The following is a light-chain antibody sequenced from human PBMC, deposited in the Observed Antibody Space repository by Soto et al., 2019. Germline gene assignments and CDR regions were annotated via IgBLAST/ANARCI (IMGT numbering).Light chain of an antibody. CDR3: LQHNSYPFT. CDR2: AAS. V-gene: IGKV1-17*01. Sequence: DIQMTQSPSSLSASVGDRVTITCRASQGIGIYLGWYQQKPGKAPKRLIYAASSLEGGVPSRFSGSGSGTEFILTISSLQPEDFATYYCLQHNSYPFTFGPGTKVDIK. CDR1: QGIGIY. J-gene: IGKJ3*01.